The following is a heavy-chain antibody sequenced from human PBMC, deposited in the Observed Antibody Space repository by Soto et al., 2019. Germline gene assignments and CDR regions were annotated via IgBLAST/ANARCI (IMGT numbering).Heavy chain of an antibody. Sequence: QLQLQHWGAGLLKPSETLSLTCAVSDTSFSAYYWSWIRQPPGKGLEWIGEISHSGSTNYNPSLESRVTISVDTSKNQFSLKLSSVTVAVTAVYYCARGRGSYTRFDYWGQGTLVTVSS. D-gene: IGHD3-10*01. V-gene: IGHV4-34*01. J-gene: IGHJ4*02. CDR3: ARGRGSYTRFDY. CDR1: DTSFSAYY. CDR2: ISHSGST.